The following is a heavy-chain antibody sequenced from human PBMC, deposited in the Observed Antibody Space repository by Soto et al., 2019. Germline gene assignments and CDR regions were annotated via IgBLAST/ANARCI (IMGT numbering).Heavy chain of an antibody. J-gene: IGHJ5*02. D-gene: IGHD3-9*01. Sequence: QLQLQESGPGLVKPSETLSLTCTVSGGSISSSSYYWGWIRQPPGKGLEWIGSIYYSGSTYYNPSLKSRVTISVDTSKNQFSLKLSSVTAADTAVYYCARGTTERYLDWLLPLRWFDPWGQGTLVTVSS. CDR1: GGSISSSSYY. CDR2: IYYSGST. V-gene: IGHV4-39*01. CDR3: ARGTTERYLDWLLPLRWFDP.